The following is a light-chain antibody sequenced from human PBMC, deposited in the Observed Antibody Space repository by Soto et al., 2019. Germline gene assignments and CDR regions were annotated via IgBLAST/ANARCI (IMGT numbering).Light chain of an antibody. CDR3: QKYNSAPHT. V-gene: IGKV1-27*01. CDR1: QGISNY. Sequence: DIQMTQSPSSLSASVGDRVTITCRASQGISNYLAWYQQKPGKVPKLLIYDASTLQSGVPSRFSCSGSGTDFPLTFSSLQPEDVATYYCQKYNSAPHTFVGGTKVEIK. CDR2: DAS. J-gene: IGKJ4*01.